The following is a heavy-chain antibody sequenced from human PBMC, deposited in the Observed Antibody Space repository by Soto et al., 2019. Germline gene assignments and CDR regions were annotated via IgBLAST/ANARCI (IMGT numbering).Heavy chain of an antibody. D-gene: IGHD1-1*01. CDR2: ISNDGSIK. CDR1: GFTFRTFA. Sequence: QVQLVESGGRVVQPGRSLRLSCAASGFTFRTFAMHWVRQAPGKGLEWVAVISNDGSIKYFLDSVKGRFNISRDNSNNTLYLQMDSLRVEDTAVYYCARDKKPFNWSPSILKSYYYGMDVWGQGTTVTVSS. CDR3: ARDKKPFNWSPSILKSYYYGMDV. J-gene: IGHJ6*02. V-gene: IGHV3-30-3*01.